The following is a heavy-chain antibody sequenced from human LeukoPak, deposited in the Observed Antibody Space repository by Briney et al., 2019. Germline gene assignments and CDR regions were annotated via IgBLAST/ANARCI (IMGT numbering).Heavy chain of an antibody. Sequence: RPSETLSLTCAVYGGSFSGYYWSWIRQPPGKGLGWIGEMNHSGSTNYNPSLKSRVTISVDTSKNQFSLKLRSVTAADTAVYYCAKIAVADGMDVWGQGTTVTVSS. J-gene: IGHJ6*02. V-gene: IGHV4-34*01. CDR3: AKIAVADGMDV. CDR1: GGSFSGYY. D-gene: IGHD6-19*01. CDR2: MNHSGST.